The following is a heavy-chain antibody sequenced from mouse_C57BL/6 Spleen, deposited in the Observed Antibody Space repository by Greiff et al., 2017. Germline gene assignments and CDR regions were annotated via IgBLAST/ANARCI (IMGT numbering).Heavy chain of an antibody. CDR2: INPGSGGT. Sequence: VQLQESGAELVRPGTSVKVSCKASGYAFTNYLIEWVKQRPGQGLEWIGVINPGSGGTNYNEKFKGKATLTADKSSSTAYMQLSSLTSEDSAVYFCARETTVVAPYAMDYWGQGTSVTVSS. J-gene: IGHJ4*01. CDR1: GYAFTNYL. D-gene: IGHD1-1*01. V-gene: IGHV1-54*01. CDR3: ARETTVVAPYAMDY.